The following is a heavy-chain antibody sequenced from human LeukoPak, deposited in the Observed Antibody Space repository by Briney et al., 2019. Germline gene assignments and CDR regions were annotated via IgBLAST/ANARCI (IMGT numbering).Heavy chain of an antibody. J-gene: IGHJ6*02. V-gene: IGHV3-11*06. CDR3: ARAPHYSNYGPYYYGMDV. CDR2: ISSSSSYT. CDR1: GFTFSDYY. Sequence: GGSLRLSCAASGFTFSDYYMSWIRQAPGKGLEWVSYISSSSSYTNYADSVKGRFTISGDNAKNSLYLQMNSLRAEGTAVYYCARAPHYSNYGPYYYGMDVWGQGTTVTVSS. D-gene: IGHD4-11*01.